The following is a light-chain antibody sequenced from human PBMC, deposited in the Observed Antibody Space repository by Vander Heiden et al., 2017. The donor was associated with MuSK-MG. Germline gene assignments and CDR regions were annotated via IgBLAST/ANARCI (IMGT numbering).Light chain of an antibody. CDR1: QTVKTNF. CDR3: QQFASSPRT. Sequence: DIVLTQSPGTLALSPGDRATLSCRASQTVKTNFLAWYQHKPGQAPRLLIYGASNRAAGIPDRFTGSGSGPDFTLTISRLEPEDFAVYYCQQFASSPRTFGQGTKVEIK. J-gene: IGKJ1*01. V-gene: IGKV3-20*01. CDR2: GAS.